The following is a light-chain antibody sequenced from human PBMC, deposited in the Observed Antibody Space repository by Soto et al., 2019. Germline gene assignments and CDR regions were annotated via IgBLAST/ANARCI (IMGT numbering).Light chain of an antibody. CDR2: GAS. V-gene: IGKV3-20*01. Sequence: EILLTQSPGILSLSPGERASLSYWASQSVSINLAWYQQKPGQAPRLLIYGASTRATGIPHRFSGSGSGTDFILTISRLEPEDFAVYFCQHYGTSPFTFGPGTKVEIK. CDR1: QSVSIN. J-gene: IGKJ3*01. CDR3: QHYGTSPFT.